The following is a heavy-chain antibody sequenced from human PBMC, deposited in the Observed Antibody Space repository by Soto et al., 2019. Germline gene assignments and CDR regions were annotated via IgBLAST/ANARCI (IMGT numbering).Heavy chain of an antibody. CDR1: VFTFISYA. CDR2: ISGSGDST. CDR3: AKSTGTSYYFYGMDV. J-gene: IGHJ6*02. V-gene: IGHV3-23*01. D-gene: IGHD1-1*01. Sequence: PGWSLRLSCASSVFTFISYAMSWVRQAPGKGLDWVSAISGSGDSTFHADSVRGRFTIPRDNSKNTPYLQMNSLRAEDTAVYFCAKSTGTSYYFYGMDVWGQGTTVTVSS.